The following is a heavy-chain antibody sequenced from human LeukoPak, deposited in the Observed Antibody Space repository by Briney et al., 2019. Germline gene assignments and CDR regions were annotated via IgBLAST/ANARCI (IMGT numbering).Heavy chain of an antibody. D-gene: IGHD6-25*01. CDR2: IRYDGSNK. V-gene: IGHV3-30*02. CDR3: AKVGIQANPQRAFDY. Sequence: PGTSLRLSCAASGFTFSTYGMHWVRQAPGKGLEWVAFIRYDGSNKYYADSVKGRFTISRDNSKNTLYLQMNSLRAEDTAVYYCAKVGIQANPQRAFDYWGQGTLVTVSS. CDR1: GFTFSTYG. J-gene: IGHJ4*02.